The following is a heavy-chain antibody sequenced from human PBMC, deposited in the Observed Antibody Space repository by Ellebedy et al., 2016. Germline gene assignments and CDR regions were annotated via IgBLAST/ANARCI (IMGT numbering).Heavy chain of an antibody. V-gene: IGHV3-53*01. CDR1: GFTVSSNY. D-gene: IGHD6-19*01. J-gene: IGHJ5*02. Sequence: GGSLRLXXAASGFTVSSNYMSWVRQAPGKGLEWVSVIYSGGSTYYADSVKGRFTISRDNSKNTLYLQMNSLRAEDTAVYYCARSLLIAVAGTGWFDPWGQGTLVTVSS. CDR3: ARSLLIAVAGTGWFDP. CDR2: IYSGGST.